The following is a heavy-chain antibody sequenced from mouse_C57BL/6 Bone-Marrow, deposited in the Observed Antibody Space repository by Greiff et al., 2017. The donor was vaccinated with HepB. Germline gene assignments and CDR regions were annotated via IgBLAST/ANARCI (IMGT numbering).Heavy chain of an antibody. CDR2: IYPGSGNT. CDR1: GYTFTDYY. D-gene: IGHD1-1*01. V-gene: IGHV1-76*01. J-gene: IGHJ3*01. Sequence: VQLQQSGAELVRPGASVKLSCKASGYTFTDYYINWVKQRPGQGLEWIARIYPGSGNTYYNEKLKGKATLTAEKSSSTAYMQLSSLTSEDSAVYFCARDYYGSSSWFAYWGQGTLVTVSA. CDR3: ARDYYGSSSWFAY.